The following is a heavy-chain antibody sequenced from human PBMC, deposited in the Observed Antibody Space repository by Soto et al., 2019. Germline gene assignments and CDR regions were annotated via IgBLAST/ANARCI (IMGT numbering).Heavy chain of an antibody. CDR2: IKKDGSET. D-gene: IGHD1-26*01. CDR3: ARGAGWESDY. Sequence: EVQLVESGGGLVQPGGSLRLSCAASGFTFSSYWMSWVRQAPGMGLEWLAIIKKDGSETHYVDAVKGRFTISRDNAKNSLFLQMNILRTDDTAVYYCARGAGWESDYWGQGTLVTVSS. CDR1: GFTFSSYW. V-gene: IGHV3-7*03. J-gene: IGHJ4*02.